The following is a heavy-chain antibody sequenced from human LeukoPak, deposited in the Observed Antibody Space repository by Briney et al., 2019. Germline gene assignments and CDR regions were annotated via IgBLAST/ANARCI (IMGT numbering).Heavy chain of an antibody. V-gene: IGHV3-53*01. CDR3: ARAQTGKREWLYAFDI. CDR2: IYSDGST. CDR1: GFTFTSYY. J-gene: IGHJ3*02. Sequence: PGGSLRLSCAASGFTFTSYYMPWVRQAPGKGLEWVSVIYSDGSTYYADSVKGRFTISRDNSKNTLHLQMNSLRAEDTAVYYCARAQTGKREWLYAFDIWGLGTMVTVSS. D-gene: IGHD3-3*01.